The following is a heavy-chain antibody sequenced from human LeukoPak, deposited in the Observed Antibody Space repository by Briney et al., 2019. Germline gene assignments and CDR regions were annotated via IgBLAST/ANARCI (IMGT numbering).Heavy chain of an antibody. Sequence: ASVKVSCKASGYTFTGYYMHWVRQAPGQGLEWMGWINPNSGGTNYAQKFQGRVTMTRDTSISTAYMELGRLRSDDTAVYYCARASSWDNFFDYWGQGTLVTVSS. CDR1: GYTFTGYY. V-gene: IGHV1-2*02. J-gene: IGHJ4*02. D-gene: IGHD6-13*01. CDR2: INPNSGGT. CDR3: ARASSWDNFFDY.